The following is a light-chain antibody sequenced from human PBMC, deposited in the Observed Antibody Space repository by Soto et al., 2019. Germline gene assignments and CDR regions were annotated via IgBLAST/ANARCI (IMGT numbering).Light chain of an antibody. CDR1: SSDVGAYNY. CDR2: EVS. V-gene: IGLV2-14*01. CDR3: SSYTSSSTLV. Sequence: QSALTQPASVSGSPGQSITISCTGTSSDVGAYNYVSWYQQHPGKAPKLIIYEVSNRPSGISNRFSGSKSGSTASLTISGLQAEDEADYYCSSYTSSSTLVFGGGTKVT. J-gene: IGLJ2*01.